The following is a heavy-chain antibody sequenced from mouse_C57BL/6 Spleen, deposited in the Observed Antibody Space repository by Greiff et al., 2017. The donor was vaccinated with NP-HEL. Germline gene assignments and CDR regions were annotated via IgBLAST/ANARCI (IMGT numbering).Heavy chain of an antibody. CDR2: INPGSGGT. CDR3: AREGAFTTLMDY. V-gene: IGHV1-54*01. D-gene: IGHD1-1*01. Sequence: VHLVESGAELVRPGTSVKVSCKASGYAFTNYLIEWVKQRPGQGLEWIGVINPGSGGTNYNEKFKGKATLTADKSSSTAYMQLSSLTSEDSAVYFCAREGAFTTLMDYWGQGTSVTVSS. CDR1: GYAFTNYL. J-gene: IGHJ4*01.